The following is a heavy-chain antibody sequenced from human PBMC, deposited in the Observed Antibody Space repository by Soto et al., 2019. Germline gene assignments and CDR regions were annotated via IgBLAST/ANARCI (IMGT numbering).Heavy chain of an antibody. Sequence: QVQLVESGGGVVRPGNSLTLACAASGFTFSGIAMHWVRQAPGKGLEWVAVVSYDATNKFYGESVKGRFTVSRDNSKHTLYLHMTSLRPEDSATYYCAKAVSVTSSALDSWGQGSLVIVS. CDR3: AKAVSVTSSALDS. J-gene: IGHJ5*02. CDR2: VSYDATNK. V-gene: IGHV3-30*18. CDR1: GFTFSGIA. D-gene: IGHD2-2*01.